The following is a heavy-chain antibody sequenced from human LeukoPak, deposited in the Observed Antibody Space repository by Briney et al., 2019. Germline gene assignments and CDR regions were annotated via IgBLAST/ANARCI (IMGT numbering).Heavy chain of an antibody. J-gene: IGHJ4*02. Sequence: PSETLSLTCTVSGGSISSYYWSWIRQPPGKGLEWMGYIYYSGSTNYNPSLKSRVTISVDTSKNQFSLKLSSVTAADTAVYYCAREKNLGRASGSFCDYWGQGTLVTVSS. CDR3: AREKNLGRASGSFCDY. CDR1: GGSISSYY. D-gene: IGHD3-10*01. CDR2: IYYSGST. V-gene: IGHV4-59*01.